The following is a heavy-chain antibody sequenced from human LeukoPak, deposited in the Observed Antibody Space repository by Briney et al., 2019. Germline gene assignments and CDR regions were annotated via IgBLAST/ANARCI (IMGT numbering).Heavy chain of an antibody. CDR2: ISSSGSTI. CDR1: GFTFSSYE. J-gene: IGHJ4*02. Sequence: PGGSLRLSCAASGFTFSSYEMNWVRQAPGKGLEWVSYISSSGSTIYYADSVKGRFTISRDNAKNSLYLQMNSLRAEGTAVYYCAREDIVVVPAAPDYWGQGTLVTVSS. CDR3: AREDIVVVPAAPDY. D-gene: IGHD2-2*01. V-gene: IGHV3-48*03.